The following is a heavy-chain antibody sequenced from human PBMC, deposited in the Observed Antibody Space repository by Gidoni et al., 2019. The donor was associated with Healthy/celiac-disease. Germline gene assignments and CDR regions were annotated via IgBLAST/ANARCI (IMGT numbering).Heavy chain of an antibody. CDR3: ASRVAARPARGLGHH. CDR2: ISYDGSNK. Sequence: QVQLVESGGGVVQPGRSLRLSCAASGFPFSSYGMHWVRQAPGKGLEWVAVISYDGSNKYYADSVKGRFTISRDNSKNTLYLQMNSLRAEDTAVYYCASRVAARPARGLGHHGGQGTLVTVSS. V-gene: IGHV3-30*03. D-gene: IGHD6-6*01. J-gene: IGHJ4*02. CDR1: GFPFSSYG.